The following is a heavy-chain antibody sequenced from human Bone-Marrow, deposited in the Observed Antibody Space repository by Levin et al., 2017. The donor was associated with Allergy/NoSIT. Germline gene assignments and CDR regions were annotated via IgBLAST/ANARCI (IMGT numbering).Heavy chain of an antibody. CDR3: ARDQVDYYSFYMDF. CDR2: INWNGGAS. V-gene: IGHV3-20*04. CDR1: GFNFDNFG. J-gene: IGHJ6*03. Sequence: AGGSLRLSCAASGFNFDNFGMSWVRQAPGKGLEWVAGINWNGGASSYAVSVQGRFSISRDNAKKSLYLQMHSLRADDTALYYCARDQVDYYSFYMDFWGRGTTVTVSS.